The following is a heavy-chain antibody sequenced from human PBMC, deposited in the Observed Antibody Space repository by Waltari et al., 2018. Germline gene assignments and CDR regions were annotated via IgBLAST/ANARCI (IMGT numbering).Heavy chain of an antibody. D-gene: IGHD6-13*01. CDR2: IYTSGST. Sequence: QVQLQESGPGLVKPSQTLSLTCTVSGGSISSGSYYWSWIRQPAEKGLEWIGRIYTSGSTNYNPSLKSRVTISVDTSKNQFSLKLSSVTAADTAVYYCARVSRARYSSSWYYFDYWGQGTLVTVSS. J-gene: IGHJ4*02. CDR1: GGSISSGSYY. V-gene: IGHV4-61*02. CDR3: ARVSRARYSSSWYYFDY.